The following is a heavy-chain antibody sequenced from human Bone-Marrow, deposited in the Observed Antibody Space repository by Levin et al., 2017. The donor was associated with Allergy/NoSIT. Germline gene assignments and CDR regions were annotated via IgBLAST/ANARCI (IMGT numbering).Heavy chain of an antibody. CDR3: VKAYRSRSVGGLDV. J-gene: IGHJ6*02. CDR1: GFTFSDYA. D-gene: IGHD6-13*01. CDR2: ITNNEVST. V-gene: IGHV3-64D*06. Sequence: PGESLKISCSASGFTFSDYAMHWVRQAPGKGLEYVSAITNNEVSTYYADSVKGRFTISRDNSKNTLYLQMGSLRAEDTAVYYCVKAYRSRSVGGLDVWGQGTTVTVS.